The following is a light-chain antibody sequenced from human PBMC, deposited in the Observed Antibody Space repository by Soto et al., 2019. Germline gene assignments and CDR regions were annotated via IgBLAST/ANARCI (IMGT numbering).Light chain of an antibody. Sequence: DIQMTQSPSSLSASVGDRVTITCQASQDISNYLNWYQQKPGKAPKLLIYDASNLETGVPSRFSGSVSGTDFTFTISRLQPEDIATYYCQQYDNLPLTFGGGTKVEIK. CDR3: QQYDNLPLT. CDR2: DAS. V-gene: IGKV1-33*01. J-gene: IGKJ4*01. CDR1: QDISNY.